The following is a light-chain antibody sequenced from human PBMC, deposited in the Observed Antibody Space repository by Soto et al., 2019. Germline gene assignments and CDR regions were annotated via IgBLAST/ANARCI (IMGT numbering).Light chain of an antibody. CDR2: DAS. V-gene: IGKV3-11*01. CDR3: QQRSNWPIT. J-gene: IGKJ5*01. Sequence: EIVFTQSPATLSLSPGERATLSCRASQSVSSYLAWYQQKPGQAPRLLIYDASNRATGIPARFSGSGSGTDFTLTISSLEPEDFAVYYCQQRSNWPITSGQGTRLEIK. CDR1: QSVSSY.